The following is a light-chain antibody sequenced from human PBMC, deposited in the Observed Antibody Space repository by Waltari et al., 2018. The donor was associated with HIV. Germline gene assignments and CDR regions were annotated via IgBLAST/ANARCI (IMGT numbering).Light chain of an antibody. CDR1: QDIFGF. J-gene: IGKJ4*01. CDR3: QKYNSAPNT. Sequence: DIQMTQSPSSLSASVGDRVTITCRASQDIFGFLAWYQQKPGKLPKVLIYSASTLHSGVPSRFSGSGSGTDFTLTISSLQPEDVATYYCQKYNSAPNTFGGGTKVEIK. V-gene: IGKV1-27*01. CDR2: SAS.